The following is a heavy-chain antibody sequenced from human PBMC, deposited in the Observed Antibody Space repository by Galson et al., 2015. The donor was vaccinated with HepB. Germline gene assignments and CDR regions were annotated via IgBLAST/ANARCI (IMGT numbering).Heavy chain of an antibody. CDR2: ISWNSGDR. CDR3: AKGVTMTQYYNWFDP. V-gene: IGHV3-9*01. J-gene: IGHJ5*02. Sequence: SLRLSCAASGFTFGDYAMHWVRQVPGKGLEWVSGISWNSGDRGYADSVKGRFIISRDNAKNSLYLQMNSLRAEDTAFYYCAKGVTMTQYYNWFDPWGQGTLVTVSS. CDR1: GFTFGDYA. D-gene: IGHD4-17*01.